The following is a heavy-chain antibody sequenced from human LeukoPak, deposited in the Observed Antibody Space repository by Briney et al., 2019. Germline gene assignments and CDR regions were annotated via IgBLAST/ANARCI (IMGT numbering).Heavy chain of an antibody. J-gene: IGHJ4*02. CDR3: ARDQGYYGSGSYQRFFY. CDR1: GGTFSSYA. CDR2: IIPIFGTA. D-gene: IGHD3-10*01. Sequence: ASVKVSRKASGGTFSSYAISWVRQAPGQGLEWMGGIIPIFGTANYAQKFQGRVTITADESTSTAYTELSSLRSEDTAVYYCARDQGYYGSGSYQRFFYWGQGTLVTVSS. V-gene: IGHV1-69*13.